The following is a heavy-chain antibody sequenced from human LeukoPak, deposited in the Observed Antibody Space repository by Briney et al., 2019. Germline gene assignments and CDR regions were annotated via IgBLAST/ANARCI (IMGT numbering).Heavy chain of an antibody. CDR1: GYTFTSYG. J-gene: IGHJ5*02. D-gene: IGHD2-2*01. CDR2: ISAYNGNT. V-gene: IGHV1-18*01. CDR3: AREVGCSSTSCPGPNWFDP. Sequence: ASVKVSCKASGYTFTSYGISWVRQAPGQGLEWMGWISAYNGNTNYAQKLQGRVTMTTDTSTSTAYMELRSLRSDDTAVYYCAREVGCSSTSCPGPNWFDPWGQGTLVTVSS.